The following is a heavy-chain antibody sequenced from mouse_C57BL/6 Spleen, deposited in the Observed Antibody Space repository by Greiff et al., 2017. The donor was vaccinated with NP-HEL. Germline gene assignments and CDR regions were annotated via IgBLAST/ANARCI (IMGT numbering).Heavy chain of an antibody. D-gene: IGHD2-4*01. CDR1: GYTFTSYW. CDR3: PRNDYDGRGYYFDY. Sequence: VQLQQPGAELVRPGSSVKLSCKASGYTFTSYWMHWVKQRPIQGLEWIGNIDPSDSETHYNQKFKDKATLTVDKSSSTAYMQLSSLTSEDSAVYYSPRNDYDGRGYYFDYWGQGTTLTVAS. V-gene: IGHV1-52*01. J-gene: IGHJ2*01. CDR2: IDPSDSET.